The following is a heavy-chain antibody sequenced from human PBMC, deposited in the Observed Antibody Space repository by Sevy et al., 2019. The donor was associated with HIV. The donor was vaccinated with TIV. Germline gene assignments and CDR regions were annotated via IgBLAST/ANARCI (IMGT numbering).Heavy chain of an antibody. V-gene: IGHV4-30-4*01. Sequence: SETLSLTCTVSGGSISSGDYYWSWIRQPPGKGLEWIGYIYYSGSTYYNPSLKSRVTISVDTSKNQFSLKLSSVTAADTAVYYWARVLVRIRNFDYWGQGTLVTVSS. D-gene: IGHD6-13*01. CDR1: GGSISSGDYY. CDR3: ARVLVRIRNFDY. J-gene: IGHJ4*02. CDR2: IYYSGST.